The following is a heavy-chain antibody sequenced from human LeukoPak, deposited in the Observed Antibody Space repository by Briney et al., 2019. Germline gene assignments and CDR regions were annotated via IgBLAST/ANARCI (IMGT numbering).Heavy chain of an antibody. CDR3: ARVFYPEVYWDAFDI. D-gene: IGHD2-8*01. V-gene: IGHV1-2*02. CDR1: GYTFTGYY. CDR2: INPNSGGT. J-gene: IGHJ3*02. Sequence: ASVKVSCKASGYTFTGYYMHWVRQAPGQGLEWMGWINPNSGGTNYAQKFQGRVTMTRDTSISTAYMELSRLRSDDMAVYYCARVFYPEVYWDAFDIWGQGTMVTVSS.